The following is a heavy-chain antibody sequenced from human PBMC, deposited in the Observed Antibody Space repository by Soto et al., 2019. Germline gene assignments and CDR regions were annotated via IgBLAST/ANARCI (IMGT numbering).Heavy chain of an antibody. Sequence: PSQTLSLTCAISGDSVSSNSAAWNWIRQSPSRGLEWLGRTYYRSRWYNDYAVSVKSRITINPDTSKNQFSLQLNSVTPEDTAVYYCARGALSSSWYATDIDFDYWGQGTLVTVSS. CDR3: ARGALSSSWYATDIDFDY. J-gene: IGHJ4*02. D-gene: IGHD6-13*01. CDR1: GDSVSSNSAA. V-gene: IGHV6-1*01. CDR2: TYYRSRWYN.